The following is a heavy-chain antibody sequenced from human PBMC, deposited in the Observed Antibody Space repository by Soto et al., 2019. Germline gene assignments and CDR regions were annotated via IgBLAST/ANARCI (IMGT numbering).Heavy chain of an antibody. V-gene: IGHV1-8*01. CDR3: ARVHISIAVAGVRPFDY. CDR2: MNPNSGNT. J-gene: IGHJ4*02. CDR1: GYTFTSYD. Sequence: ASVKVSCKASGYTFTSYDINWVRQATGQGLEWMGWMNPNSGNTGYAQKFQGRVTMTRNTSISTAYMELSSLRSEDTAVYYCARVHISIAVAGVRPFDYWGQGTLVTSPQ. D-gene: IGHD6-19*01.